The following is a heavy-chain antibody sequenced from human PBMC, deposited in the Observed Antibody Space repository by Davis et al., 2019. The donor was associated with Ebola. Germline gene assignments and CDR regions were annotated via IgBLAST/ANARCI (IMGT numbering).Heavy chain of an antibody. D-gene: IGHD2-8*01. Sequence: MPSETLSLTCTVSGGSISSGGYYWSWIRQHPGKGLEWIGYIYYSGSTYYNPSLKSRVTISVDTSKNQFSLKLSSVTAADTAVYYCARDTGYCTNGVCSPDAFDIWGQGTMVTVSS. CDR3: ARDTGYCTNGVCSPDAFDI. CDR2: IYYSGST. CDR1: GGSISSGGYY. V-gene: IGHV4-31*03. J-gene: IGHJ3*02.